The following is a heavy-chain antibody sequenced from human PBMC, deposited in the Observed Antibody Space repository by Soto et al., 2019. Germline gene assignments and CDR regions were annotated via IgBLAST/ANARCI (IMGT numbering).Heavy chain of an antibody. J-gene: IGHJ4*02. D-gene: IGHD1-1*01. CDR1: GYTFTGYY. CDR2: VNPKSGDT. V-gene: IGHV1-2*02. CDR3: ARQYNNSPAPGY. Sequence: QVQLVQSGTEVKKPGASVKVSCKTSGYTFTGYYIHWVRQAPGQGLEWMGWVNPKSGDTTYEQNFQGRVTMTRDTSISTAYMELSRLRSDDTAVYYCARQYNNSPAPGYWGQGTLVTVSS.